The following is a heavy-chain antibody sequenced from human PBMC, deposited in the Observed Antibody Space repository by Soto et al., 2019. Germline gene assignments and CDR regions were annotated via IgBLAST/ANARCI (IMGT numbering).Heavy chain of an antibody. CDR1: GASVSSSHY. CDR2: VSYSGSP. J-gene: IGHJ4*02. D-gene: IGHD1-20*01. Sequence: QLQLQESGPGLVKSSETLSLTCSVSGASVSSSHYWGWIRQPPGKGLEWIGSVSYSGSPYYSPSFKSRITISVDKSNRQFSLRVRSVTATDTAVYVRARHYNTGAFFDYWGQGKLVTVYS. V-gene: IGHV4-39*01. CDR3: ARHYNTGAFFDY.